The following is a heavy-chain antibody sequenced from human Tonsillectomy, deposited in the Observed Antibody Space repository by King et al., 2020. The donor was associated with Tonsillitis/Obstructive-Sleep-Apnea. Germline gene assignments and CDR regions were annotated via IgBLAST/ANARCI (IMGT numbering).Heavy chain of an antibody. CDR1: GGSISSYY. V-gene: IGHV4-59*01. Sequence: VQLQESGPGLVKPSETLSLTCTVSGGSISSYYWSWIRQPPGKGLEWIGYMYYSGSTKYNPSLKSRVTISVDTSKNQFSLKLRSVTAADTAVYYCARESLDAFDVWGQGTTVTVSS. CDR3: ARESLDAFDV. J-gene: IGHJ3*01. CDR2: MYYSGST.